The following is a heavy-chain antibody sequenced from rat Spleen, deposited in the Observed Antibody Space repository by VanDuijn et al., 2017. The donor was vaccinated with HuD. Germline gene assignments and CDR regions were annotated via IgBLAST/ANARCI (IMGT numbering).Heavy chain of an antibody. D-gene: IGHD4-6*01. V-gene: IGHV2-34*01. CDR1: GFSLSKHS. J-gene: IGHJ2*01. CDR2: MWYDGDT. CDR3: ARLGGG. Sequence: QVQLKESGPGLVQPSETLSLTCTVSGFSLSKHSVSWVRQPSGKGPEWMGRMWYDGDTAYNSALKSRLSISRDTSKNQVFLEMNSLQTDDTAIYYWARLGGGWGQGVMVTVSS.